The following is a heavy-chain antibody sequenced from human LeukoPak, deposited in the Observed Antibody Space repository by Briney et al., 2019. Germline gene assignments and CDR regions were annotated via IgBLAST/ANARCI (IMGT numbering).Heavy chain of an antibody. D-gene: IGHD3-16*01. J-gene: IGHJ3*02. CDR3: ARSGGVHAFDI. Sequence: ASVKVSCKASGYTFTDYHIHWVRQAPGQGLEWMGWINPNSGGTNYAQKFQGWVTMTRDTSISTAYMELSRLRSDDTAVYYCARSGGVHAFDIWGQGTMVTVSS. CDR1: GYTFTDYH. V-gene: IGHV1-2*04. CDR2: INPNSGGT.